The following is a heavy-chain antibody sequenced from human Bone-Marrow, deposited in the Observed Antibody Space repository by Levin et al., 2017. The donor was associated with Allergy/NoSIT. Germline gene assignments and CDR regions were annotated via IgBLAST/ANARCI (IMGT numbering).Heavy chain of an antibody. D-gene: IGHD1-1*01. CDR2: VYADGST. CDR3: AGDNIIGTGLLDH. CDR1: GFRVRNTY. V-gene: IGHV3-53*01. J-gene: IGHJ4*02. Sequence: GGSLRLSCAASGFRVRNTYMSWVRQAPGKGLEWVASVYADGSTFYADSVRGRFTVSRDDSNNTLDFQMHSLRDEDTAVYFCAGDNIIGTGLLDHWGQGTLVTVSS.